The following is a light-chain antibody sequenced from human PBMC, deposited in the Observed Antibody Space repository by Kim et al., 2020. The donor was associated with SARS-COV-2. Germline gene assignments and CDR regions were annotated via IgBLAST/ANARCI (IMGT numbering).Light chain of an antibody. CDR1: SSDVGGYNY. CDR2: EVN. V-gene: IGLV2-8*01. J-gene: IGLJ1*01. CDR3: TSYGVVKYV. Sequence: QSALTQPPSASGSPGQSFTISCTGTSSDVGGYNYVSWYQQHPGKAPKLMIYEVNKRPSGVPDRFSGSKSGNTASLTVSGLQAEDEAEYYCTSYGVVKYVFGSGTKVTVL.